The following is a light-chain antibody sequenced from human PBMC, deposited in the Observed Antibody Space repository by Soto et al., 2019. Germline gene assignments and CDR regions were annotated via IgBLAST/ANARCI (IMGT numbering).Light chain of an antibody. CDR1: QGISSS. CDR3: QQLNNYPRT. V-gene: IGKV1-9*01. Sequence: DIQLTQSPSFLSASVGDRVTITCRASQGISSSLAWYQQKPGKAPQLLIYAASTLQSGVPSRFSGRGSGTEFTLPISSLQPEDFATYYCQQLNNYPRTFGPGTKVDIK. J-gene: IGKJ3*01. CDR2: AAS.